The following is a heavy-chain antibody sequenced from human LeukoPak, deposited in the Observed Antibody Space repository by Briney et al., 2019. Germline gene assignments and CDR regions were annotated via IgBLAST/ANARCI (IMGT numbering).Heavy chain of an antibody. J-gene: IGHJ3*02. CDR1: GYSFTNYW. CDR2: IYPGDSDT. CDR3: ARIREYYYDSSGYYYGLDDAFDI. V-gene: IGHV5-51*01. Sequence: RSGESLKISCKGSGYSFTNYWIGWVRQMPGKGLEWMGIIYPGDSDTRYSPSFQGQVTISADKPISTAYLQWSSLKASDTAMYYCARIREYYYDSSGYYYGLDDAFDIWGQGTMVTVSS. D-gene: IGHD3-22*01.